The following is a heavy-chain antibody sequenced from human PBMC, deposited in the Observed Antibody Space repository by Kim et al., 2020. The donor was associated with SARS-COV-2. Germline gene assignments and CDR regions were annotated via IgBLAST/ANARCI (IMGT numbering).Heavy chain of an antibody. CDR1: GIPFSNAW. CDR2: IKSETDCGTA. D-gene: IGHD2-2*01. Sequence: GGSLRLSCAVSGIPFSNAWFNWVRQSPGKGLEWVGRIKSETDCGTADLAAPVKGRFAISRDVSKNTLYLLMNNVKTDDSAVYYCTTVSMRWGQGTLVTVSS. CDR3: TTVSMR. J-gene: IGHJ4*02. V-gene: IGHV3-15*01.